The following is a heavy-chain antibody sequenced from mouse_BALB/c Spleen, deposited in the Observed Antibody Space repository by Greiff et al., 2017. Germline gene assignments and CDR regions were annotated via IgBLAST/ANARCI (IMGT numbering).Heavy chain of an antibody. D-gene: IGHD1-1*01. Sequence: VQLKQSGAELVRSGASVKLSCTASGFNIKDYYMHWVKQRPEQGLEWIGWIDPENGDTEYAPKFQGKATMTADTSSNTAYLQLSSLTSEDTAVYYCNAATMDYWGQGTSVTVSS. CDR3: NAATMDY. J-gene: IGHJ4*01. CDR1: GFNIKDYY. V-gene: IGHV14-4*02. CDR2: IDPENGDT.